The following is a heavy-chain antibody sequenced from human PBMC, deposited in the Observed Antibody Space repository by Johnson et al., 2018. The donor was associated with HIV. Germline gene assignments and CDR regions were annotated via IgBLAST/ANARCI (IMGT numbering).Heavy chain of an antibody. CDR1: GFSFSNYA. D-gene: IGHD6-19*01. V-gene: IGHV3-30-3*01. Sequence: QMQLVESGGGVVQPGRSLRLSCAASGFSFSNYAMHWVRQAPGKGLEWVAVISYDGSNKYYADSVKGRFTISRDNSKNTLYLQMNSLRAEDTAVYYCAREPGLVAAFDIWGQGTMVTVSS. J-gene: IGHJ3*02. CDR2: ISYDGSNK. CDR3: AREPGLVAAFDI.